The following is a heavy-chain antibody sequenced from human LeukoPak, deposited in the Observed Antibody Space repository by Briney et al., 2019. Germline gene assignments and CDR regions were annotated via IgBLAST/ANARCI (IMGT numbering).Heavy chain of an antibody. V-gene: IGHV1-18*01. J-gene: IGHJ5*02. D-gene: IGHD6-19*01. CDR2: ISAYNGNT. CDR1: GYTFTTYG. CDR3: ARDRVAERPGWFDP. Sequence: ASVKVSCKASGYTFTTYGINWVRQAPGQGLEWMGWISAYNGNTNYAQKVQGRVTMTTDTSTSTAYMELRSLKSDDTAVYYRARDRVAERPGWFDPWGQGTPVTVSS.